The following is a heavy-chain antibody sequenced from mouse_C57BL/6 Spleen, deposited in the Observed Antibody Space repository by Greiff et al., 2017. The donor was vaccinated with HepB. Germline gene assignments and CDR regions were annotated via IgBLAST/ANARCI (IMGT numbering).Heavy chain of an antibody. CDR3: ARRDSPITTVVEGYAMDY. V-gene: IGHV1-39*01. D-gene: IGHD1-1*01. Sequence: EVKLMESGPELVKPGASVKISCKASGYSFTDYNMNWVKQSNGKSLEWIGVINPNYGTTSYNQKFKGKATLTVDQSSSTAYMQLNSLTSEDSAVYYCARRDSPITTVVEGYAMDYWGQGTSVTVSS. CDR1: GYSFTDYN. J-gene: IGHJ4*01. CDR2: INPNYGTT.